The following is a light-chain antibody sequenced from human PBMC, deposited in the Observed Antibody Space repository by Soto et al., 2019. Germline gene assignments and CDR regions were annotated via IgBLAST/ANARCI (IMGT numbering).Light chain of an antibody. CDR2: DVS. J-gene: IGLJ1*01. V-gene: IGLV2-14*01. Sequence: QSALTQPASVSGSPGQSISISCTGTSSDVGGYEYVSWYQQHAGKAPKLMIYDVSSRPSGVSNRFSGSKSGNTSSLTISWLQAEDEAYDYCISYTSFNLYGLGTGTKLTVL. CDR1: SSDVGGYEY. CDR3: ISYTSFNLYG.